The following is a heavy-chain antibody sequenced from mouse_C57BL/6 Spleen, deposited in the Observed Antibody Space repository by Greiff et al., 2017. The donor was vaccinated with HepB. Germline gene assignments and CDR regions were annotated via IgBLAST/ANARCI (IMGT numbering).Heavy chain of an antibody. J-gene: IGHJ4*01. CDR3: ARGGSYEDYAMDY. Sequence: DVKLVESGGGLVKPGGSLKLSCAASGFTFSDYGMHWVRQAPEKGLEWDAYISSGSSTIYYADTVKGRFTISRDNAKNTLFLQMTSLRSEDTAMYYCARGGSYEDYAMDYWGQGTSVTVSS. CDR1: GFTFSDYG. D-gene: IGHD1-1*01. V-gene: IGHV5-17*01. CDR2: ISSGSSTI.